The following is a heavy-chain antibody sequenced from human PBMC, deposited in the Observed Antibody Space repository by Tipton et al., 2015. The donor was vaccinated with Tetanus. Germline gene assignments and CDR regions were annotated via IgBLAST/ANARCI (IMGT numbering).Heavy chain of an antibody. CDR3: ARFHSSDY. D-gene: IGHD4-11*01. CDR1: GFTFSSFA. CDR2: ISESGSVT. J-gene: IGHJ4*02. V-gene: IGHV3-21*03. Sequence: GSLRLSCEASGFTFSSFAMSWVRQAPGKGLEWVSAISESGSVTYYADSVKGRFTISRDNAKNSLFLEMNSLRAEDTAVYYCARFHSSDYWGQGTQVTVSS.